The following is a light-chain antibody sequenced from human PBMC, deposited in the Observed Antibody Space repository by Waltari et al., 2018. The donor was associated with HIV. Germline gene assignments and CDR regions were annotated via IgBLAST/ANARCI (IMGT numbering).Light chain of an antibody. CDR2: HVT. J-gene: IGLJ1*01. V-gene: IGLV2-11*01. Sequence: QSALAQPRSVSGSPGQSVTISRTGTSSDVGGYNYVSWFQHHPGKAPKLIIYHVTKRPSGVPDRFSASKSGNTASLTISGLQAEDEAEYYCCSNAARATYVFGTGTQVTVL. CDR1: SSDVGGYNY. CDR3: CSNAARATYV.